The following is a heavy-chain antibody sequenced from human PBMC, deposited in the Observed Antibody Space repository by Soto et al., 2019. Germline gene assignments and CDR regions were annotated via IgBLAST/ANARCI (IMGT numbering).Heavy chain of an antibody. CDR1: GYTFTGYY. Sequence: ASVKVSCKASGYTFTGYYMHWVRQAPGQGLEWMGWINPNSGGTNYAQKFQGWVTMTRDTSISTAYMELSRLRSDDTAVYYCARAIAVAGTRAFDIWGQGTMVTV. CDR3: ARAIAVAGTRAFDI. D-gene: IGHD6-19*01. CDR2: INPNSGGT. V-gene: IGHV1-2*04. J-gene: IGHJ3*02.